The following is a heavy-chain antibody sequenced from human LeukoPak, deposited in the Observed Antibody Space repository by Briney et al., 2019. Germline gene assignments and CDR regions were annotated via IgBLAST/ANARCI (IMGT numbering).Heavy chain of an antibody. Sequence: EGSLRLSCAASGFTFSSYAMSWVRQAPGKGLEWVSAISGSGGSAYYADSVKGRFTISRDNSKNTLYLQMNSLRAEDTAVYYCAKDQDSSGWEAFDYWGQGTLVTVSS. CDR3: AKDQDSSGWEAFDY. CDR2: ISGSGGSA. D-gene: IGHD6-19*01. CDR1: GFTFSSYA. J-gene: IGHJ4*02. V-gene: IGHV3-23*01.